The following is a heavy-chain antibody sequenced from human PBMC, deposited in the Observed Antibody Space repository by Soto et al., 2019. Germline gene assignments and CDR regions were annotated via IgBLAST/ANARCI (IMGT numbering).Heavy chain of an antibody. CDR3: ASRSSGWYYGLDV. CDR1: GGSISSYS. CDR2: REYSGST. D-gene: IGHD6-19*01. V-gene: IGHV4-59*08. J-gene: IGHJ6*02. Sequence: SDTPSLTCTASGGSISSYSWIWIRQPPGKGLEWIGYREYSGSTNYNPSLKSRVTISIDTSKNQFSLKLSSVTAADTAVYYCASRSSGWYYGLDVWGQGTTVTVSS.